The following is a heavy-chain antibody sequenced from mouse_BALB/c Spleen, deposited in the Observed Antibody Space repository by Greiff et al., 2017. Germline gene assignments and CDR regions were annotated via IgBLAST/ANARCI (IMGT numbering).Heavy chain of an antibody. Sequence: EVQLQQSGAELVKPVASVKLSCTASGFNIKDTYMHWVKQRPEQGLEWIGRIDPANGNTKYDPKFQGKATITADTSSNTAYLQLSSLTSEDTAVYYCARSNFFDYWGQGTTLTVSS. V-gene: IGHV14-3*02. CDR3: ARSNFFDY. J-gene: IGHJ2*01. CDR2: IDPANGNT. CDR1: GFNIKDTY.